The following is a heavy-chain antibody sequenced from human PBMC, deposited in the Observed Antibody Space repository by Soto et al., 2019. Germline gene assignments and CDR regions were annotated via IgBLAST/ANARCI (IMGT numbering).Heavy chain of an antibody. CDR3: ARIGGGGY. CDR2: ISYDGSNK. V-gene: IGHV3-30-3*01. CDR1: GFTFSGYA. D-gene: IGHD2-15*01. J-gene: IGHJ4*02. Sequence: QVQLVESGGGVVQPGRSLRLSCAASGFTFSGYAMHWVRQAPGKGLEWVAVISYDGSNKYYADSVKGRFTISRDNSKNTLYLQMNSLRAEDTAVYYCARIGGGGYWGQGTLVTVSS.